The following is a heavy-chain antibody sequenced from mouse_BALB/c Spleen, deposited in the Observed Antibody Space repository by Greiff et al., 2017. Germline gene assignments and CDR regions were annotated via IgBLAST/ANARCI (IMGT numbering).Heavy chain of an antibody. V-gene: IGHV1S135*01. CDR1: GYSFTGYN. J-gene: IGHJ1*01. CDR2: IDPYYGGT. Sequence: EVQLQQSGPELVKPGASVKISCKASGYSFTGYNMNWVKQSHGKSLEWIGYIDPYYGGTSYNQKFKGKATLTVDNSSSTAYMQLKSLTSEDSAVYYCARGHYDGSSYVKGSDWYFDVWGAGTTVTVSS. D-gene: IGHD1-1*01. CDR3: ARGHYDGSSYVKGSDWYFDV.